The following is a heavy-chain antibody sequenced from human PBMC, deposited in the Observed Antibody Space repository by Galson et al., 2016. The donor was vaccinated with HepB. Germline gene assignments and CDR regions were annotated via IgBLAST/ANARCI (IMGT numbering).Heavy chain of an antibody. CDR1: GYSFTDYT. D-gene: IGHD3-10*01. V-gene: IGHV1-69*13. CDR2: IIPMFGTP. J-gene: IGHJ4*02. Sequence: SVKVSCKASGYSFTDYTIHWVRQAPGQRLEWMGGIIPMFGTPNHAQKFRGRVTITADESTSTAYMELSSLRSQDTAVYFCASHTRGQYDSGRYEFNYWGQGTLVTVSS. CDR3: ASHTRGQYDSGRYEFNY.